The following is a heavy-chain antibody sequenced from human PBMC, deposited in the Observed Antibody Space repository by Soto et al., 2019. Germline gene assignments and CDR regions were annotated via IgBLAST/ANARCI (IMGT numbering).Heavy chain of an antibody. D-gene: IGHD3-16*02. CDR1: GGSFSGYY. Sequence: SETLSLTCAVYGGSFSGYYWSWIRQPPGKGLEWIGEINHSGSTNYNPSLKSRVTISVDTSKNLFSLKLSSVTAADTAVYYCASQTLSAGIDIWGQGTMVTVSS. J-gene: IGHJ3*02. CDR2: INHSGST. CDR3: ASQTLSAGIDI. V-gene: IGHV4-34*01.